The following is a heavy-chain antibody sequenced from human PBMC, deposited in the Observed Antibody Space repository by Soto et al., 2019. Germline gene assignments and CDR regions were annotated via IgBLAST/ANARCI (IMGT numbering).Heavy chain of an antibody. D-gene: IGHD2-2*01. CDR1: GGSISSNNW. Sequence: QVQLQESGPGLVKPSGTLSLTCAVSGGSISSNNWWSWVRQAPGPGLEWIGDIFHSESTNYNPSLKIRVTISVDKSNNHFSLKLSSVTAADTAMYYCARLFCSSSSCLTPSWFDPWGQGTLVTVSS. J-gene: IGHJ5*02. V-gene: IGHV4-4*02. CDR3: ARLFCSSSSCLTPSWFDP. CDR2: IFHSEST.